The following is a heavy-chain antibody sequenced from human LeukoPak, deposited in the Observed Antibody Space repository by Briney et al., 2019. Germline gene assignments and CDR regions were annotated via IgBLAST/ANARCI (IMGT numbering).Heavy chain of an antibody. Sequence: SETLSLTCTVSGGSFSSHYWSWIRQPPGKGLEWIGYIYYTGRTNYNPSLESRVTISVDTSKNQFSLKVSSVTAADTAVYYCARASGSNYRNYFDYWGQGTLVTVSS. J-gene: IGHJ4*02. CDR1: GGSFSSHY. CDR2: IYYTGRT. D-gene: IGHD2-15*01. CDR3: ARASGSNYRNYFDY. V-gene: IGHV4-59*11.